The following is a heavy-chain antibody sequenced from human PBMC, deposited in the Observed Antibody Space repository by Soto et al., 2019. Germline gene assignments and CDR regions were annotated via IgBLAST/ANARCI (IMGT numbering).Heavy chain of an antibody. CDR3: GRGGSDSPMAPGY. Sequence: GGSLRLSCAASGFTFSSYWMHWVRQAPGKGLVWVSRINPDGGATNYADSVKGRFTISRDNAKNTLYLQMNSLRAEDTAVFYCGRGGSDSPMAPGYWGQGTLVTVSS. D-gene: IGHD5-18*01. J-gene: IGHJ4*02. CDR1: GFTFSSYW. V-gene: IGHV3-74*01. CDR2: INPDGGAT.